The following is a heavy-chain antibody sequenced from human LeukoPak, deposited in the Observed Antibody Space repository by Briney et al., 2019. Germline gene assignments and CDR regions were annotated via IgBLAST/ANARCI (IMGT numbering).Heavy chain of an antibody. CDR3: ASYDSSGYYFYYYYGMDV. V-gene: IGHV1-69*13. Sequence: SVKVSCKASGGTFSSYAISWVRQAPGQGLEWMGGIIPIFGTANYAQKFQGRVTITADESTSTAYMELSSLRSEDTAVYYCASYDSSGYYFYYYYGMDVWGQGTTVTVSS. D-gene: IGHD3-22*01. CDR1: GGTFSSYA. J-gene: IGHJ6*02. CDR2: IIPIFGTA.